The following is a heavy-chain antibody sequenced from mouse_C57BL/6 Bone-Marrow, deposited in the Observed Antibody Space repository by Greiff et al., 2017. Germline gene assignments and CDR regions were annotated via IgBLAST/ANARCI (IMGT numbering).Heavy chain of an antibody. J-gene: IGHJ4*01. CDR1: GFTFSNYW. Sequence: EVQVVESGGGLVQPGGSMKLSCVASGFTFSNYWMNWVRQSPEKGLEWVAQIRLKSDNYATHYAESVKWRFTISRDDSKSSVYLQMNNLRAEDTGIYYCTAGDYYAMDYWGQGTSVTCSS. CDR2: IRLKSDNYAT. V-gene: IGHV6-3*01. CDR3: TAGDYYAMDY.